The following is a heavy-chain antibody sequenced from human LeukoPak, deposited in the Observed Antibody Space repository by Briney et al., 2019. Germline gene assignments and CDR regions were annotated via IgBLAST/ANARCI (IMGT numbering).Heavy chain of an antibody. CDR2: ISWDGGST. CDR3: AKDIASGSYSHDAFDI. D-gene: IGHD1-26*01. CDR1: GFTFDDYA. J-gene: IGHJ3*02. Sequence: GGSLRLSCAASGFTFDDYAMHWVRQAPGKGLEWVSLISWDGGSTYYADSVKGRFTISRDNSKNSLYLQMNSLRAEDTASYYCAKDIASGSYSHDAFDIWGQGTMVTVSS. V-gene: IGHV3-43D*03.